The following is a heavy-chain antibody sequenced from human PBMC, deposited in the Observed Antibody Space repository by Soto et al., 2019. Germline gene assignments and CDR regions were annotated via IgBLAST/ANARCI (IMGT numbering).Heavy chain of an antibody. CDR2: IYYSGST. CDR1: GGTIRSSSYY. D-gene: IGHD2-21*02. J-gene: IGHJ4*02. V-gene: IGHV4-31*03. Sequence: SETHSLTSTVSGGTIRSSSYYWSWIRQHPGKGLEWIGYIYYSGSTYYNPSLKSRVTISVDTSKNQFSLKLSSVTAADTAVYYCARERYCGGDCYLGFDYWGQGTLVTLSS. CDR3: ARERYCGGDCYLGFDY.